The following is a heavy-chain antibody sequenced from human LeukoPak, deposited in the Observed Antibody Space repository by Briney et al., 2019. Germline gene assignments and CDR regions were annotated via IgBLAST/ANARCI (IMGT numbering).Heavy chain of an antibody. CDR3: VKNGWLDY. Sequence: GGSLRLSRAASGFTFSSQNMKSASQPPGKGLEWAAYISTSGDYTKYADSVEGRFTISRDNAENSLYLLMNSLRVEDTAVYYCVKNGWLDYWGQGILVTVSS. J-gene: IGHJ4*02. CDR1: GFTFSSQN. V-gene: IGHV3-21*06. D-gene: IGHD6-19*01. CDR2: ISTSGDYT.